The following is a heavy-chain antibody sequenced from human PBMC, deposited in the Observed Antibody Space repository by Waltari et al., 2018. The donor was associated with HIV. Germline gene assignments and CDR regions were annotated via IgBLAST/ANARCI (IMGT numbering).Heavy chain of an antibody. V-gene: IGHV4-38-2*01. CDR3: GSGSRRGHSHGIDY. Sequence: QVQLHESGPGMVKPSEPLSLTCAVPGYSISSDYYWGWIRQPPGKGLEWIGSASRSGSTYYSPSLKSRVTISLDTSKNQFSLKLNSVAAADTAVYYCGSGSRRGHSHGIDYWGQGTLVTVSS. CDR2: ASRSGST. CDR1: GYSISSDYY. J-gene: IGHJ4*02. D-gene: IGHD5-18*01.